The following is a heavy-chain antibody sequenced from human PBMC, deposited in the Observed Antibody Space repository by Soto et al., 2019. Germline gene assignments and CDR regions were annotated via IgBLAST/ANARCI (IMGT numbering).Heavy chain of an antibody. Sequence: SETLSLTCTVSGGSISSYYWSWIRQPPGKGLEWIGYIYYSGSTNYNPSLKSRVTISVDTSKNQFSLKLSSVTAADTAVYYCAAEDTYGVGNTAADYLGQGTLFTVSS. D-gene: IGHD3-10*01. CDR1: GGSISSYY. J-gene: IGHJ4*02. CDR3: AAEDTYGVGNTAADY. CDR2: IYYSGST. V-gene: IGHV4-59*08.